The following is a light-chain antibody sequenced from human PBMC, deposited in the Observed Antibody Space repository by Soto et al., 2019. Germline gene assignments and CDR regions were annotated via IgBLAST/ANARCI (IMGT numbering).Light chain of an antibody. CDR1: HSVSSSY. V-gene: IGKV3D-20*02. CDR3: QQRSNWPPIT. Sequence: EIVLTLSPGTLSLSPCERAKLSFSARHSVSSSYLAWYRQKPGQAPRLIIYDASNRATGIPARFSGSGSGTDFTLTISSLEPEDFAVYYCQQRSNWPPITFGQGTRLEI. J-gene: IGKJ5*01. CDR2: DAS.